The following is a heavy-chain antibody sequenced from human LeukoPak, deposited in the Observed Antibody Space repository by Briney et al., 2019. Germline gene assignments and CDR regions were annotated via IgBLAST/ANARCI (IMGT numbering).Heavy chain of an antibody. CDR1: GYTFTNYG. D-gene: IGHD6-13*01. V-gene: IGHV1-18*01. CDR3: ARGRPTTSIAAAGVNWFDP. CDR2: ISTYNGHT. Sequence: ASVKVSCKASGYTFTNYGLIWVRQAPGQGLEWLGWISTYNGHTKYTQKLQGRVTMTTDPSTSTAYMELRSLRSADTAVYYCARGRPTTSIAAAGVNWFDPWGQGTLVTVSS. J-gene: IGHJ5*02.